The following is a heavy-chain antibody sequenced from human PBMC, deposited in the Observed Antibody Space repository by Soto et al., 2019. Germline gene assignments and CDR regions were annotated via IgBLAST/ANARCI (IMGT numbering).Heavy chain of an antibody. D-gene: IGHD2-2*01. Sequence: ASVKVSCKASGSTFTSYAMYWVRQAPGQRLEWMGWINAGNGNTKYSQKFQGRVTITRDTSASTAYMELSSLRSEDTAVYYCARASIVPAAKRPLDPWGQGTLVTVSS. CDR1: GSTFTSYA. V-gene: IGHV1-3*01. J-gene: IGHJ5*02. CDR3: ARASIVPAAKRPLDP. CDR2: INAGNGNT.